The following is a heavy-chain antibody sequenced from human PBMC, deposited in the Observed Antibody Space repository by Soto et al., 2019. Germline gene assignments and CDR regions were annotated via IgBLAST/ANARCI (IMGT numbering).Heavy chain of an antibody. CDR1: GYGFSTHS. V-gene: IGHV1-3*01. J-gene: IGHJ6*02. CDR2: INGGNGNT. D-gene: IGHD1-1*01. CDR3: ARGKGMEENYYYYGIDV. Sequence: ASVKVSCKVSGYGFSTHSIHWVRQAPGQGLEWMGWINGGNGNTKYSQKFRDRVTITRDASASTGYMELSSLRSEDTAVYYCARGKGMEENYYYYGIDVSGQGTTVTVSS.